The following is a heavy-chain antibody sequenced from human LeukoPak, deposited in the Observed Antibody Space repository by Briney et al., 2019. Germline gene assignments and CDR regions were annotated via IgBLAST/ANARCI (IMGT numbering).Heavy chain of an antibody. CDR1: GFTFSSYG. V-gene: IGHV3-30*02. CDR2: IRYDGSNK. J-gene: IGHJ4*02. Sequence: GGSLRLSCAASGFTFSSYGMHWVRQAASKRLEWVAFIRYDGSNKYYADSVKGRFTISRDNSKNTLYLQMNSLRAEDTAVYYCAKGLYGSFDYWGQGTLVTVSS. CDR3: AKGLYGSFDY. D-gene: IGHD3-10*01.